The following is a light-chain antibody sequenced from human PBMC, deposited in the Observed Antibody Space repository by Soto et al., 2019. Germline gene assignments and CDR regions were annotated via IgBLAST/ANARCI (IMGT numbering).Light chain of an antibody. CDR1: QSISSW. V-gene: IGKV1-5*03. J-gene: IGKJ5*01. CDR3: QQYNSYST. Sequence: STLSASVGDRVTITCRASQSISSWLAWYQQKPGKAPKLLIYKASSLESGVPSRFSGSGSGTEFTLTISSLQPDDFATYYCQQYNSYSTFGQGTRLEIK. CDR2: KAS.